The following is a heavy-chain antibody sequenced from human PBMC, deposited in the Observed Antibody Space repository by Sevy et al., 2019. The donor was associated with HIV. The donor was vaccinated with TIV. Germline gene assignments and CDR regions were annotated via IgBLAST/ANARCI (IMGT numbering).Heavy chain of an antibody. CDR2: IYYSGSA. V-gene: IGHV4-39*01. Sequence: SETLSLTCTVSGGYIISNNYYWGWIRQPPGKGLEWLGSIYYSGSAYYNPSLKSRVTISVDTSKNQFSLKVSSVTAADTAVYYCARLTIFGVVTDNRFDPWGQGTLVTVSS. D-gene: IGHD3-3*01. J-gene: IGHJ5*02. CDR3: ARLTIFGVVTDNRFDP. CDR1: GGYIISNNYY.